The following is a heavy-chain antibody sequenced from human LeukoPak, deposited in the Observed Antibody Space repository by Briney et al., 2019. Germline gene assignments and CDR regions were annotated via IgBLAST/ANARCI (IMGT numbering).Heavy chain of an antibody. V-gene: IGHV3-30-3*01. D-gene: IGHD6-6*01. CDR2: ISYDGSNK. CDR3: AKDGSSSFPF. J-gene: IGHJ4*02. Sequence: PGGSLRLSCAASGFTFSSYAMHWVRQAPGKGLEWVAVISYDGSNKYYADSVKGRFTISRDNSKNTLYLQMNSLRAEDTAVYYCAKDGSSSFPFWGRGPLVPVSS. CDR1: GFTFSSYA.